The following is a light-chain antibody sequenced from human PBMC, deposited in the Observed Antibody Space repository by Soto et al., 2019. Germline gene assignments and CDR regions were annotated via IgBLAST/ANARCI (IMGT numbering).Light chain of an antibody. Sequence: QPVLTQSPSASASLGASVKLTCTLSSGHSSYAISWPQQQPEKGPRYLMKLNSDGSHSKGDGIPDRFSGSSSGAERYLTISSLPYEDEADYYCQTWGTGSWVFGGGTKLTVL. V-gene: IGLV4-69*01. CDR3: QTWGTGSWV. CDR1: SGHSSYA. J-gene: IGLJ3*02. CDR2: LNSDGSH.